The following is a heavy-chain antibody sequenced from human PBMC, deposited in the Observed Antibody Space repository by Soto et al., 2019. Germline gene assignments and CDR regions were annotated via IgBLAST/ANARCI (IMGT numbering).Heavy chain of an antibody. CDR3: ARDIAVAGMKYFDY. J-gene: IGHJ4*02. CDR2: IIPIFGTA. D-gene: IGHD6-19*01. V-gene: IGHV1-69*13. Sequence: SVKVSCKASGGTFSSYAISWVRQAPGQGLEWMGGIIPIFGTANYAQKFQGRVTITADESTSTAYMELSSLRSEDTAVYYCARDIAVAGMKYFDYWGQGTLVTVSS. CDR1: GGTFSSYA.